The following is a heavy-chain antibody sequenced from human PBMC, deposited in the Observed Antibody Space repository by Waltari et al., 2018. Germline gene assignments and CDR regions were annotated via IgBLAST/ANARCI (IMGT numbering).Heavy chain of an antibody. CDR2: IYYSGST. D-gene: IGHD5-12*01. V-gene: IGHV4-30-4*08. CDR1: GGSISGADYY. CDR3: ARDRGYSGYDLLDAFDI. Sequence: QVQLQESGPGLVKPSQTLSLICTVSGGSISGADYYWSWVRQPPGNGLEWIGYIYYSGSTYYNPSLKSRVAISVDTSTNQFSLKLSSVTAADTAVYYCARDRGYSGYDLLDAFDIWGLGTIVTVSS. J-gene: IGHJ3*02.